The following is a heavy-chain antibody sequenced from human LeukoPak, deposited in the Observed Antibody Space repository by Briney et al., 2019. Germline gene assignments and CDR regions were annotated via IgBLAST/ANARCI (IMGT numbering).Heavy chain of an antibody. D-gene: IGHD2-15*01. Sequence: ASVNVSCKAYGGTFSSYAISWVRQAPGQGREWMGRIIPIFGTANYAQKFQGRVTITTDESTSTAYMELSSQRSEDTAVYYCARAGERVAFDYWGQGTLVTVSS. CDR2: IIPIFGTA. CDR1: GGTFSSYA. J-gene: IGHJ4*02. V-gene: IGHV1-69*05. CDR3: ARAGERVAFDY.